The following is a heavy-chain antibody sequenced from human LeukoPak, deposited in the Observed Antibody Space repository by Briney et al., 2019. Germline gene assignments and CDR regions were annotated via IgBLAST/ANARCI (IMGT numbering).Heavy chain of an antibody. CDR3: ARHTPYYYDSRGYSELDY. J-gene: IGHJ4*02. Sequence: SETLSLTCTVSGGSISSYYWSWIRQPPGKGLEWIGYIYYSGSTNYNPSLKSRVTISVDTSKNQFSLKLSSVTAADTAVYYCARHTPYYYDSRGYSELDYWGQGTLVTVSS. CDR1: GGSISSYY. D-gene: IGHD3-22*01. CDR2: IYYSGST. V-gene: IGHV4-59*08.